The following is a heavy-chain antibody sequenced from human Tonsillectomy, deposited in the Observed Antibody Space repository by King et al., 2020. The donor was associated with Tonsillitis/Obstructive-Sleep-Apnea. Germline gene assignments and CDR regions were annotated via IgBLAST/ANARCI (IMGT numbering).Heavy chain of an antibody. CDR3: AKAGNYDFWTGFYKDY. Sequence: QLVQSGGGLVQPGGSLRLSCAASGFSFSNYVMSWVRQAPGKGLEGVSGISGRGSSTYYADSVKGRFAISRDNSNNTLYLQMNSLRAEDTAVYYCAKAGNYDFWTGFYKDYWGQGILVTVSS. V-gene: IGHV3-23*04. D-gene: IGHD3/OR15-3a*01. J-gene: IGHJ4*02. CDR2: ISGRGSST. CDR1: GFSFSNYV.